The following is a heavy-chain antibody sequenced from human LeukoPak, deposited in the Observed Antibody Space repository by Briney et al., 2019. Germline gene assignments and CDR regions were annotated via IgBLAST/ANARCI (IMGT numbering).Heavy chain of an antibody. Sequence: PGASVKVSCKASGYTFTGYYMHWVRQAPGQGLEWMGWINPNSGGTNYAQKFQGRVTMTRDTSIGTAYMELSRLRSDDTAVYYCARIQTHHRAVAGTWGQGTLVTVSS. J-gene: IGHJ5*02. D-gene: IGHD6-19*01. CDR1: GYTFTGYY. CDR3: ARIQTHHRAVAGT. CDR2: INPNSGGT. V-gene: IGHV1-2*02.